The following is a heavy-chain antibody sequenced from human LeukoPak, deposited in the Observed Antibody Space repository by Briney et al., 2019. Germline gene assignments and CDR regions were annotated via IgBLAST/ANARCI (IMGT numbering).Heavy chain of an antibody. CDR2: ISYDGNNK. J-gene: IGHJ4*02. D-gene: IGHD4-23*01. CDR1: GFTFSSYA. V-gene: IGHV3-30*04. CDR3: ARDTYGGANS. Sequence: GGSLRLSCAASGFTFSSYAMHWVRQAPGKGLEWVAVISYDGNNKYYADSVKGRFTISRDTSKNTLYLQMNSLRPEDTAVYYCARDTYGGANSWGQGTLVTVSS.